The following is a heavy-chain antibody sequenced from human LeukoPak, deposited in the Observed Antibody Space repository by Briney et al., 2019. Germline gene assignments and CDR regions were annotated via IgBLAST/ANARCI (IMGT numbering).Heavy chain of an antibody. CDR3: AKHTSYYYYYMDV. J-gene: IGHJ6*03. V-gene: IGHV3-23*01. CDR2: ISGSGGST. CDR1: GGTFSSYA. Sequence: EASVKVSCKASGGTFSSYAMSWVRQAPGKGLEWVSTISGSGGSTYYADSVKGQFTISRDNSKNTLYLQMNSLRAADTAVYYCAKHTSYYYYYMDVWGKGTTVTVSS. D-gene: IGHD3-3*01.